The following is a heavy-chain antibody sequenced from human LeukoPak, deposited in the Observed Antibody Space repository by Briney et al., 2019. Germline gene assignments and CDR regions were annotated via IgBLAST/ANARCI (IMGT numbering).Heavy chain of an antibody. CDR3: ARPYAAAPLDAFDI. D-gene: IGHD6-25*01. J-gene: IGHJ3*02. CDR2: INPNSGGT. Sequence: ASVKVSCKSSGYTFTGYYMHWVRQAPGQGLEWMGWINPNSGGTNYAQKFQGRVTMTSDTSISTAYMELSRLRSDDTAVYYCARPYAAAPLDAFDIWGQGTMVTVSS. V-gene: IGHV1-2*02. CDR1: GYTFTGYY.